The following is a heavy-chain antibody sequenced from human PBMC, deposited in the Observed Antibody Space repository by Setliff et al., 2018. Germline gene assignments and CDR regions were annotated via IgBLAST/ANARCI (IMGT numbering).Heavy chain of an antibody. CDR3: AREVGTSTSSDASDV. D-gene: IGHD1-26*01. V-gene: IGHV4-4*07. Sequence: SETLSLTCTVSGGSISSYYWSWIRQPAGKGLEWIGHIYIGGSANYNPSLKSRVTMSIDTSKNQFSLHLTSVTAADTAVYYCAREVGTSTSSDASDVWGQGMMVTVS. J-gene: IGHJ3*01. CDR2: IYIGGSA. CDR1: GGSISSYY.